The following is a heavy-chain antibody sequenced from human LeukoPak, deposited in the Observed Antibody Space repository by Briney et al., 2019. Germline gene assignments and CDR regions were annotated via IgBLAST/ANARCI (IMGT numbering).Heavy chain of an antibody. V-gene: IGHV3-7*01. CDR2: IKQDGSEK. Sequence: AGGSLRLSCAASGFTFSSYWMSWVRQAPGKGLEWVANIKQDGSEKYYVDSVKGRFTISRDNAKNSLYLQMNSLRAEDTAVYYCAKDTYYYDSSGFRGTNWFDPWGQGTLVTVSS. J-gene: IGHJ5*02. D-gene: IGHD3-22*01. CDR3: AKDTYYYDSSGFRGTNWFDP. CDR1: GFTFSSYW.